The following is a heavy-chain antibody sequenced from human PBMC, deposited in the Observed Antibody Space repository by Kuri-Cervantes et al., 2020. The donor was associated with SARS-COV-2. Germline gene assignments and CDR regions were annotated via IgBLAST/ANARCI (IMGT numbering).Heavy chain of an antibody. J-gene: IGHJ4*02. CDR3: ARVRKITGTTPDY. V-gene: IGHV1-18*04. CDR1: GYTFTSYG. Sequence: SVPVSCKSSGYTFTSYGITGVRQAPGQGLEWMGWISAYNVNTNYAQKLQGRVTMTTDTSTSTAYMELRSLRSDDTAVYYCARVRKITGTTPDYWGQGTLVTVSS. CDR2: ISAYNVNT. D-gene: IGHD1-7*01.